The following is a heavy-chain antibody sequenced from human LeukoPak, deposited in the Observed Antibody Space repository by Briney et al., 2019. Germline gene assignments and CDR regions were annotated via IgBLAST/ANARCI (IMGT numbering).Heavy chain of an antibody. D-gene: IGHD3-9*01. CDR1: GFTFDDYT. CDR2: ISWDGGST. V-gene: IGHV3-43*01. Sequence: PGGSLRLSCAAPGFTFDDYTMHWVRQAPGKGLEWVSLISWDGGSTYYADSVKGRFTISRDNSKNSLYLQMNSLRTEVTALYYCAKDKMGGGDILTGYGHFDYWGQGTLVTVSS. CDR3: AKDKMGGGDILTGYGHFDY. J-gene: IGHJ4*02.